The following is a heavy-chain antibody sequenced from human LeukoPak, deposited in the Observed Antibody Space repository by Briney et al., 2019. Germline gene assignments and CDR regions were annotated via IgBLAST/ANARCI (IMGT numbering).Heavy chain of an antibody. Sequence: GGSLRLSCAASGFTFSSYSMHWVRQAPGKGLEWVSSIISSSSSIYYADSVKGRFTISRDNAKNSLHLQMNSLRAEDTAVYYCARRAGAYSHPYDYWGQGTLVTVSS. CDR3: ARRAGAYSHPYDY. CDR1: GFTFSSYS. V-gene: IGHV3-21*01. D-gene: IGHD4/OR15-4a*01. J-gene: IGHJ4*02. CDR2: IISSSSSI.